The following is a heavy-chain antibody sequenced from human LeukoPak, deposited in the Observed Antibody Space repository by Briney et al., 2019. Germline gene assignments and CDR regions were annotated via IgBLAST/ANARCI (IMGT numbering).Heavy chain of an antibody. CDR2: ICYSGNT. CDR1: GFSISSNSYY. J-gene: IGHJ4*02. V-gene: IGHV4-39*01. Sequence: SETLSLTCTVSGFSISSNSYYWGWIRQPPGKGLEWIGSICYSGNTYYNPSLKSRITISVDTSKNQFSLKLSSVPAAATAVYYCARHGRRRNRSWLPHLDYWGQGNLVSVSS. D-gene: IGHD6-13*01. CDR3: ARHGRRRNRSWLPHLDY.